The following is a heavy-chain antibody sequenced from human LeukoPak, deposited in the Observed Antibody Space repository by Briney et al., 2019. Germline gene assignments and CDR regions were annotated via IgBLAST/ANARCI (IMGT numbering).Heavy chain of an antibody. D-gene: IGHD3-10*01. J-gene: IGHJ3*02. CDR1: GYTFTSYY. CDR2: INPSGGST. Sequence: AASVKVSCKASGYTFTSYYMHWVRQAPGQGLEWMGIINPSGGSTSYAQKFQGRVTMTRDTSTSTIYMELSSLRSEDTAVYYCARDSPADWFGDHPFDIWGQGTMVTVSS. CDR3: ARDSPADWFGDHPFDI. V-gene: IGHV1-46*01.